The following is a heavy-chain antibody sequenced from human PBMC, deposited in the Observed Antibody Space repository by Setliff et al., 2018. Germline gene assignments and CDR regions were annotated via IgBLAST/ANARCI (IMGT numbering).Heavy chain of an antibody. CDR3: ARHKSNGSGSYPSLYMDV. CDR1: GGSISSGNYY. J-gene: IGHJ6*03. V-gene: IGHV4-39*01. CDR2: IYYSVST. D-gene: IGHD3-10*01. Sequence: SATLSLTCRVSGGSISSGNYYWGLIRQPPGKGLEWVATIYYSVSTYSNPSLKSRLIISVDAPDNQFSVKLGSVTAADTAVYYCARHKSNGSGSYPSLYMDVWGKGTTVTVSS.